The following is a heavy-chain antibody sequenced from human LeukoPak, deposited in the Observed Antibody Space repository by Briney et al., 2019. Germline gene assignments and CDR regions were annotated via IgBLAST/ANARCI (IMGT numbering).Heavy chain of an antibody. V-gene: IGHV3-23*01. D-gene: IGHD3-22*01. CDR1: GFTFSSYA. CDR2: ISGSAGST. CDR3: AKYIPSSSGYDY. Sequence: GGSLRLSCAASGFTFSSYAMSWVRQAPGKGLEWGSVISGSAGSTYYADSVKGRFTISRDNSKNTRYLQMNSLRAGDTAVYYCAKYIPSSSGYDYWGQGTLVTVSS. J-gene: IGHJ4*02.